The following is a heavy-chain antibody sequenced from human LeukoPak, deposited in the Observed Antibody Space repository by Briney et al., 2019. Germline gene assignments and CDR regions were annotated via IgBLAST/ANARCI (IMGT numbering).Heavy chain of an antibody. CDR1: GDSINNYY. CDR3: ARAVHYSATSDQYTGGWYYFDF. V-gene: IGHV4-59*01. Sequence: SETLSLTCTISGDSINNYYWSWIRQPPGKGLEWIGNINHSGITNSNPSLKSRATLSVDMSRKHFFLDLSSVTAADTAVYYCARAVHYSATSDQYTGGWYYFDFWGQGTLVTVSS. D-gene: IGHD2-15*01. CDR2: INHSGIT. J-gene: IGHJ4*02.